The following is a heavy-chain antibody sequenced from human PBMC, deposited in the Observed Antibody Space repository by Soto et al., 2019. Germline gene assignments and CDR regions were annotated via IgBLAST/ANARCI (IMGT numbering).Heavy chain of an antibody. Sequence: ASVKVSCKASGYTFTSYGISWVRQAPGQGLEWMGWISAYNGNTNYAQKLQGRVTMTTDTSTSTVYMELRSLRSDDTAVYYCARAIVVVVAAVFNWFDPWGQGNLVTFSS. CDR2: ISAYNGNT. J-gene: IGHJ5*02. D-gene: IGHD2-15*01. V-gene: IGHV1-18*01. CDR3: ARAIVVVVAAVFNWFDP. CDR1: GYTFTSYG.